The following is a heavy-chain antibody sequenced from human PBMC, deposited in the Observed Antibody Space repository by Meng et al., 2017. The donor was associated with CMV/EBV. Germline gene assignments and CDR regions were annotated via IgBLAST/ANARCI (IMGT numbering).Heavy chain of an antibody. D-gene: IGHD6-6*01. Sequence: SQTLSLTCAVYGGSFSGYYWSWIRQPPGKGLEWIGEINHSGSTNYNPSLKRRVTISVDTSKNQFSLKLSSVTAADTAVYYCAREGSSRPLDYWGQGTLVTVSS. CDR2: INHSGST. CDR3: AREGSSRPLDY. V-gene: IGHV4-34*01. CDR1: GGSFSGYY. J-gene: IGHJ4*02.